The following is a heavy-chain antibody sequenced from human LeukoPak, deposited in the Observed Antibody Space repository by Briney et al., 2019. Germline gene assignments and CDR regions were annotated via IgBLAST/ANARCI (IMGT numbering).Heavy chain of an antibody. J-gene: IGHJ4*02. D-gene: IGHD7-27*01. CDR1: GYTFTGYY. Sequence: ASLKVSCKASGYTFTGYYMHWVRQTPGQGLEWMGSINPNSGGTNYAQKFQGRVTMTRDTSISTAYIELSRLRSDDTAVYYCAKKLGLGTYDYWGQGTLVTVSS. V-gene: IGHV1-2*02. CDR3: AKKLGLGTYDY. CDR2: INPNSGGT.